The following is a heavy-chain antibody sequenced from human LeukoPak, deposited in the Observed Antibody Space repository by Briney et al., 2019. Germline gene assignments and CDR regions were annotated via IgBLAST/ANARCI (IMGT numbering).Heavy chain of an antibody. V-gene: IGHV3-20*04. CDR2: INWNGGST. Sequence: GESLKISCAASRFIFDDYGMSWVRQAPGKGLEWVSGINWNGGSTGYADSVKGRFTISRDNAKNSLYLQMNSLRAEDTALYYCARQGGYLHLGSHFDYWGQGTLVTVSS. CDR1: RFIFDDYG. D-gene: IGHD5-12*01. J-gene: IGHJ4*02. CDR3: ARQGGYLHLGSHFDY.